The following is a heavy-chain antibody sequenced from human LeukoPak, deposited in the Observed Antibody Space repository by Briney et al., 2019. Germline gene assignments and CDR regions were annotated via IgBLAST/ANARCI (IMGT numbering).Heavy chain of an antibody. Sequence: SQTLSLTCAISRYSVSSNSAAWNWIRQSPSRGLEWLGRTYYRSKWYNDYAVSVKSRITINPDTSKNQFSLKLTSVTAADTAVYYCARPHSSGWYGVYDTWGQGTMVTVSS. CDR3: ARPHSSGWYGVYDT. CDR1: RYSVSSNSAA. CDR2: TYYRSKWYN. V-gene: IGHV6-1*01. D-gene: IGHD6-19*01. J-gene: IGHJ3*02.